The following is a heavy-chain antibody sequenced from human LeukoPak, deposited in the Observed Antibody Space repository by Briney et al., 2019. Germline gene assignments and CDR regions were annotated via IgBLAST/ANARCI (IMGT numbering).Heavy chain of an antibody. D-gene: IGHD5-12*01. Sequence: GGSLRLSCAASGFTFSDYYMSWIRQAPGKGLEWVSYISSSGSTIYYADSVKGRFTISRDNAKNSLYLQMNSLRAEDTAVYYCARDHPRGYSGYDEVYFDHWGQGTLVTVSS. V-gene: IGHV3-11*04. J-gene: IGHJ4*02. CDR2: ISSSGSTI. CDR3: ARDHPRGYSGYDEVYFDH. CDR1: GFTFSDYY.